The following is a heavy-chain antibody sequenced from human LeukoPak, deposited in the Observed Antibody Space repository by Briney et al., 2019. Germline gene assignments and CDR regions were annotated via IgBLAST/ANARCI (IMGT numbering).Heavy chain of an antibody. CDR1: GYTFTSYG. V-gene: IGHV1-18*01. Sequence: ASVKVSCKASGYTFTSYGISWVRQAPGQGLEWMGWISAYNGNTNYAQKLLGRVTMTTDTSTSTAYMELRSQRSDDTAVYYCARAHYYGSGSYLTYDAFDIWGQGTMVTVSS. J-gene: IGHJ3*02. CDR3: ARAHYYGSGSYLTYDAFDI. D-gene: IGHD3-10*01. CDR2: ISAYNGNT.